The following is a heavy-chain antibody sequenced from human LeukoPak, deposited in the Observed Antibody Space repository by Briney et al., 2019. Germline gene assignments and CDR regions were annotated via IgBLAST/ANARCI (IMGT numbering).Heavy chain of an antibody. J-gene: IGHJ4*02. D-gene: IGHD3-22*01. Sequence: GRSLRLSCAASGFTFSSYGMHWVRQAPGKGLEWVAVISYDGSNKYYADSVKGRFTISRDNSKNTLYLQMNSLRAEDTAVYYCAKGPHYYDTWYFDYWGQGTLVTVSS. CDR3: AKGPHYYDTWYFDY. CDR2: ISYDGSNK. V-gene: IGHV3-30*18. CDR1: GFTFSSYG.